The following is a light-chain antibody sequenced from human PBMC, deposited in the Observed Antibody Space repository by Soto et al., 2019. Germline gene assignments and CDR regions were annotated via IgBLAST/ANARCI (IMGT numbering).Light chain of an antibody. J-gene: IGKJ1*01. Sequence: DIPIPPSRASRSASQMYSFTIPCLASQSISSYLNWYQQKPGKAPKLLIYAASSLQSGVPSRFSGSGSGTDFTLTISSLQPEDFATYYCQQSYSTPWTFGQGTKVDIK. CDR1: QSISSY. CDR2: AAS. V-gene: IGKV1-39*01. CDR3: QQSYSTPWT.